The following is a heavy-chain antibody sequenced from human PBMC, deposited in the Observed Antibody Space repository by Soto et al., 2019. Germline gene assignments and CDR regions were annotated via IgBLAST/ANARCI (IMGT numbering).Heavy chain of an antibody. CDR2: IIPIYGTA. V-gene: IGHV1-69*13. Sequence: SGKGSCKASGGILSSYVISWVRQAPGQGLEWMGGIIPIYGTANYAEKFQGRGTITAGESTSTAYMELSRLRSENTAMYYCARDSGGCSAGSRRYTWFDPWGQGTLVTVYS. CDR3: ARDSGGCSAGSRRYTWFDP. D-gene: IGHD2-15*01. CDR1: GGILSSYV. J-gene: IGHJ5*02.